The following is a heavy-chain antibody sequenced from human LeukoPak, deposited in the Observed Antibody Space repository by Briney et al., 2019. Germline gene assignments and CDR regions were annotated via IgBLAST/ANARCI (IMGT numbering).Heavy chain of an antibody. CDR1: GYTFTGYY. V-gene: IGHV1-2*02. CDR3: ARVVISSDAFDI. Sequence: GASVKVSCKASGYTFTGYYLHWVRQAPGQGLEWMGWINPNGGGTNYEQKFQGRVTMTRDTSISTAYMELSRLRSDDTAVYYCARVVISSDAFDIRGQGTMVTVSS. J-gene: IGHJ3*02. CDR2: INPNGGGT. D-gene: IGHD3-22*01.